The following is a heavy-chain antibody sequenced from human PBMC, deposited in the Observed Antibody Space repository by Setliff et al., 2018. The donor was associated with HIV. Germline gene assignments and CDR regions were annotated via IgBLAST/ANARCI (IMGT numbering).Heavy chain of an antibody. CDR3: ARSRAAGFDY. D-gene: IGHD6-13*01. J-gene: IGHJ4*02. CDR2: ISSSSSTI. CDR1: GLTFSSYS. V-gene: IGHV3-48*01. Sequence: GGSLRLSCAASGLTFSSYSMNWVRQAPGKGLEWVSYISSSSSTIYHADSVKGRFTISRDNAKNSLYLQMNSLRAEDTAVYYCARSRAAGFDYWGQGTLVTVSS.